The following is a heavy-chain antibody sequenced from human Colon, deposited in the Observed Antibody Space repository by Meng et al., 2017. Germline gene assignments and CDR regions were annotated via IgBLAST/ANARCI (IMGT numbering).Heavy chain of an antibody. Sequence: ASVKVSCKASGDNFGGYYLNWVRQVPGHGLEGRGRINPHGGGRNYVQRVQDRVTMTMDIGTSTTTFYLELTGLTSDDTAVYYCAGHKTGFDIDSSPYWCLGTLVTVSS. CDR2: INPHGGGR. J-gene: IGHJ4*02. CDR3: AGHKTGFDIDSSPY. D-gene: IGHD3-9*01. V-gene: IGHV1-2*06. CDR1: GDNFGGYY.